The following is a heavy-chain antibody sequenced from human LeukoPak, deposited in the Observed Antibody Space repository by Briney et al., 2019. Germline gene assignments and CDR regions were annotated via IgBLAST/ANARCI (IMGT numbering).Heavy chain of an antibody. CDR1: GGSFSGYY. Sequence: SETLSLTCAVYGGSFSGYYWSWIRQPPGKGLEWIAYISDIGSINYNPSLKSRVTISLDTSKNQFSLKLSSVTAADTAVYNCAGHHPRNTVDSWGQGTLVTVSS. D-gene: IGHD2-8*02. V-gene: IGHV4-59*08. CDR3: AGHHPRNTVDS. J-gene: IGHJ4*02. CDR2: ISDIGSI.